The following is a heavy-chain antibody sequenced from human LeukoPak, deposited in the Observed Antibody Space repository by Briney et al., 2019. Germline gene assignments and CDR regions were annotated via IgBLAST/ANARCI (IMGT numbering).Heavy chain of an antibody. CDR1: GFTFSAYS. J-gene: IGHJ4*02. CDR3: ARDYKYAFDN. CDR2: IGISSGNT. D-gene: IGHD5-24*01. Sequence: GGSLRLSCAASGFTFSAYSMNWVRQAPGKGLEWISYIGISSGNTKYADSVKGRFTISGDKAKNSLYLQMNSLRVEDTAVYYCARDYKYAFDNWGQGTLVTISS. V-gene: IGHV3-48*01.